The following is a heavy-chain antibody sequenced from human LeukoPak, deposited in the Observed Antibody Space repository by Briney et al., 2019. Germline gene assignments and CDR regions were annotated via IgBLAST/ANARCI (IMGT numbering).Heavy chain of an antibody. J-gene: IGHJ4*02. CDR2: ISGSGGST. V-gene: IGHV3-23*01. Sequence: PGGSLRLSCAASGXTFSDYYMSWIRQAPGRGLEWVSAISGSGGSTYYADSVKGRFTISRDNSKNTLYLQMNSLRAEDTAVYYCAKAWIDYWGQGTLVTVSS. D-gene: IGHD5-12*01. CDR3: AKAWIDY. CDR1: GXTFSDYY.